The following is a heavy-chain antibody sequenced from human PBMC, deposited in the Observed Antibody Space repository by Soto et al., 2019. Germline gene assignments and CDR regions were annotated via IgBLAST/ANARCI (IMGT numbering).Heavy chain of an antibody. Sequence: GSLRLSCAASGFTFSSFWMSWVRQAPGKGLEWVANIKQDGSEKYYVDSVKGRFTISRDNAKNSLYLQMNSLRAEDTAVYYCARDYSGYDLDYWGQGTLVTVSS. V-gene: IGHV3-7*01. J-gene: IGHJ4*02. D-gene: IGHD5-12*01. CDR3: ARDYSGYDLDY. CDR2: IKQDGSEK. CDR1: GFTFSSFW.